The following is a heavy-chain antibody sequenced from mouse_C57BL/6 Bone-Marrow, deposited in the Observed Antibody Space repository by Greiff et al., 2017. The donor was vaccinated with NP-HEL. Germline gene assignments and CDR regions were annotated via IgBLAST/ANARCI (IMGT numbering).Heavy chain of an antibody. J-gene: IGHJ3*01. V-gene: IGHV1-64*01. CDR3: AGREKAQGTSAWFAY. Sequence: QVQLQQSGAELVKPGASVKLSCKASGYTFTSYWMHWVKQRPGQGLEWIGMIHPNSGSTNYNEKFKSKATLTVDKSSSTAYMQLSSLTSEDSAVXYCAGREKAQGTSAWFAYWGQGTLVTVSA. CDR2: IHPNSGST. CDR1: GYTFTSYW. D-gene: IGHD3-2*02.